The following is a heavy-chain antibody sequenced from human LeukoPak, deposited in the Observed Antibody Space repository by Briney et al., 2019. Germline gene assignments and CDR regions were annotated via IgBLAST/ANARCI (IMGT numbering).Heavy chain of an antibody. V-gene: IGHV3-66*01. D-gene: IGHD5-12*01. CDR1: GFTVGVYG. CDR2: IYSSGST. CDR3: ARGPSSYPNS. Sequence: GGSVRLARAPDGFTVGVYGMGSVRLAGGEGRGCVSFIYSSGSTYYADSVKGRFTISRDNSKNTLYLQMNSLRAEDTAVYYCARGPSSYPNSWGQGTLVTVSS. J-gene: IGHJ4*02.